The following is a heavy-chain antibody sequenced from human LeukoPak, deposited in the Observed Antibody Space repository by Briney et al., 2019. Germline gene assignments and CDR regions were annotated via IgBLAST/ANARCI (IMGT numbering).Heavy chain of an antibody. Sequence: SETLSLTSTVSGGSISSGGYYWTWIRQPPGKGLEWIGEINHGGSTNYNPSLKSRVTISVDTSKNQFSLKLSSVTAADTAVYYCARYLDYGGNSRVFQHWGQGTLVTVSS. CDR3: ARYLDYGGNSRVFQH. D-gene: IGHD4-23*01. CDR1: GGSISSGGYY. V-gene: IGHV4-39*07. J-gene: IGHJ1*01. CDR2: INHGGST.